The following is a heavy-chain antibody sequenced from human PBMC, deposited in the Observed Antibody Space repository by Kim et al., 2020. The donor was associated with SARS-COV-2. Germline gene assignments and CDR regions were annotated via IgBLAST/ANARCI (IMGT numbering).Heavy chain of an antibody. D-gene: IGHD3-22*01. J-gene: IGHJ5*02. CDR3: ARGSDRSGSYGWFDP. Sequence: DSVKGRFTISRDNSKNTLYLQMGSLRAEDMAVYYCARGSDRSGSYGWFDPWGQGTLVTVSS. V-gene: IGHV3-64*02.